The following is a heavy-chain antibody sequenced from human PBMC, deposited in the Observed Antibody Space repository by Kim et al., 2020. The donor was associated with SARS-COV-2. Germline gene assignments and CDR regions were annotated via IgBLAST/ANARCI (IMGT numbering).Heavy chain of an antibody. Sequence: IEQDGSQKFYVDSVKGRFTISRDNAKNSVYLQMNNLRAEDTAVYYCARDNYWGQGTLVTVSS. CDR3: ARDNY. J-gene: IGHJ4*02. V-gene: IGHV3-7*01. D-gene: IGHD3-10*01. CDR2: IEQDGSQK.